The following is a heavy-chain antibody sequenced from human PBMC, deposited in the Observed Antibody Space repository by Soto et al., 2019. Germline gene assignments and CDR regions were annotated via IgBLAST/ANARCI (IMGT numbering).Heavy chain of an antibody. CDR3: ARPDYYNTGSGAFDL. J-gene: IGHJ3*01. CDR1: GYTFNSHG. CDR2: ISVYDGQT. V-gene: IGHV1-18*01. Sequence: GASVKVSCKASGYTFNSHGISWVRQAPGQRLEWMGWISVYDGQTNYAQNFQGRVTMTTDTFTSTAYMELAGLTSGDTAVYYCARPDYYNTGSGAFDLWGQGTMVTVSS. D-gene: IGHD3-22*01.